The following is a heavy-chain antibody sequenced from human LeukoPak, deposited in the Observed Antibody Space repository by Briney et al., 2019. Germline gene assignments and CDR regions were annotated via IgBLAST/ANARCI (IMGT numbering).Heavy chain of an antibody. CDR1: GLTFSSYW. D-gene: IGHD6-19*01. J-gene: IGHJ4*02. Sequence: GGSLRLSCAASGLTFSSYWMHWVRQAPGKGLEWVSYISSSGSTIYYADSVKGRFTISRDNAKNSLYLQMNSLRAEDTAVYYCARDSFARAVAGTGSFDYWGQGTLVTVSS. CDR3: ARDSFARAVAGTGSFDY. V-gene: IGHV3-48*04. CDR2: ISSSGSTI.